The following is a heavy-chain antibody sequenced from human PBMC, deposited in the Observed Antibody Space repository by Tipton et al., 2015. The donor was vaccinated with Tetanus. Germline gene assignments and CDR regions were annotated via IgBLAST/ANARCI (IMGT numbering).Heavy chain of an antibody. D-gene: IGHD5-24*01. CDR1: GGSITKDY. Sequence: LRLSCNVSGGSITKDYWSWIRQSPGKTLEWIGYISHSGSPNYNPSLKSRATVSVDTSKNQFSLDLTSVTAADTGVYYCARTTRRWLHPDNWGQGTLVTVSS. CDR3: ARTTRRWLHPDN. CDR2: ISHSGSP. V-gene: IGHV4-59*01. J-gene: IGHJ4*02.